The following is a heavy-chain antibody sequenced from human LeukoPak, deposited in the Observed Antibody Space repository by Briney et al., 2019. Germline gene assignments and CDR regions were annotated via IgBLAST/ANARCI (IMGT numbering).Heavy chain of an antibody. Sequence: PGGSLRLSCAASGITFSDYYMSWIRQAPGKGLEWVSYISRNSYTNYADSVKGRFTISRDNAKNSLYLQMASLRAEDTAVYYCARMGIAAVGAYYFDYWGQGTLVAVSS. CDR1: GITFSDYY. V-gene: IGHV3-11*06. CDR2: ISRNSYT. D-gene: IGHD6-13*01. CDR3: ARMGIAAVGAYYFDY. J-gene: IGHJ4*02.